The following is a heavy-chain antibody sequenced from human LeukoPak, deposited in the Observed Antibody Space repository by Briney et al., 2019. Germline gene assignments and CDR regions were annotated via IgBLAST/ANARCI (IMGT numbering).Heavy chain of an antibody. Sequence: SETLSLTCAVYGASFSDYWSWIRQPPGKGLEWIGEINHSGSTNYNPSLKSRVTISGDTSKNQFVLKLNCVTAADTAVYYCARGRAVGLWGRGTLVTVSS. V-gene: IGHV4-34*01. CDR1: GASFSDY. CDR2: INHSGST. CDR3: ARGRAVGL. D-gene: IGHD6-19*01. J-gene: IGHJ2*01.